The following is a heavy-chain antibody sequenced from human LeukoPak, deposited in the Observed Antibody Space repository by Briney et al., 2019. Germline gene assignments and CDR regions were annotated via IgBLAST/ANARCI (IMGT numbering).Heavy chain of an antibody. D-gene: IGHD3-22*01. V-gene: IGHV4-59*08. CDR1: GGSISSYY. CDR3: ARQEGNYYDRYFDL. Sequence: PSETLSLTCTVSGGSISSYYWSWIRQPPGKGLEWIGYISYSGSTNYTPSLKSRVTISVDTSKNQFSLRLSSVTAADTAVYFCARQEGNYYDRYFDLWGRGTLVTVSS. J-gene: IGHJ2*01. CDR2: ISYSGST.